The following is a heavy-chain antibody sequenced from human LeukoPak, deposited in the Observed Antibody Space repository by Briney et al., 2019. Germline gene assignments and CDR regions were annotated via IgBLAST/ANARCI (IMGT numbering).Heavy chain of an antibody. D-gene: IGHD2-15*01. J-gene: IGHJ6*02. CDR1: GGSFSGYY. Sequence: SETLSLTCGVSGGSFSGYYWSWIRQPPGKGLEWIGEINHGGSTNYNPSHKSRVTISVDTSKNQFSLKMRSVTAADTAVYYCARISRIVAARDYYYGMDVWGQGTTVTVSS. CDR2: INHGGST. V-gene: IGHV4-34*01. CDR3: ARISRIVAARDYYYGMDV.